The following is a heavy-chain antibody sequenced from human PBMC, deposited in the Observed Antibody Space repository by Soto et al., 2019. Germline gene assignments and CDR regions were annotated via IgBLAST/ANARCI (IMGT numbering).Heavy chain of an antibody. J-gene: IGHJ5*01. V-gene: IGHV3-48*02. CDR1: GFSFSTYN. D-gene: IGHD2-15*01. CDR2: ISTTSFTI. CDR3: ARDRCYDGTCYSASDS. Sequence: SLRLSCAASGFSFSTYNMDWVRQAPGKGPEWIAYISTTSFTIYYADSVKGRFTISRDNDRNSLYLEMNSLRDEDTAVYYCARDRCYDGTCYSASDSWGQGTLVTVSS.